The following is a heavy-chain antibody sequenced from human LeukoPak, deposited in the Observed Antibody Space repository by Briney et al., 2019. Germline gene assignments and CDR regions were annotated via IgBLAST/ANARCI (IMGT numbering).Heavy chain of an antibody. V-gene: IGHV3-23*01. CDR3: ARDYYYYGMDV. CDR2: LSDSGGST. J-gene: IGHJ6*02. Sequence: GGSLRLSCAASGLTFSSYAMSWVRQAPGKGLEWVSALSDSGGSTYYADSVKGRFTISRDNSKNTLYLQMNSLRAEDTAVYYCARDYYYYGMDVWGQGTTVTVSS. CDR1: GLTFSSYA.